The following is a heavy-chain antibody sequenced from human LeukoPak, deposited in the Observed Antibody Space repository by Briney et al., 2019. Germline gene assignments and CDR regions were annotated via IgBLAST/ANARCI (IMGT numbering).Heavy chain of an antibody. CDR1: GFTFSSYG. CDR2: ISYDGSNK. V-gene: IGHV3-30*18. CDR3: AKDHEGDGYNYYYYYYGMDV. D-gene: IGHD5-24*01. Sequence: GRSLRLSCAASGFTFSSYGMHWVRQAPGKGLEWVAVISYDGSNKYYADSVKGRFTISRDNSKNTLYLQMNSLRAEDTAVYYCAKDHEGDGYNYYYYYYGMDVWGQGTTVTVSS. J-gene: IGHJ6*02.